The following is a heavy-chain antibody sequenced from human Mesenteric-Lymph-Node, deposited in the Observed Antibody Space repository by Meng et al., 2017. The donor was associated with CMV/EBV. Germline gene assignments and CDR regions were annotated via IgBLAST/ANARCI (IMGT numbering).Heavy chain of an antibody. CDR3: ARVRYFDWLYDY. D-gene: IGHD3-9*01. CDR2: ISAYNGNT. Sequence: TCNSNGINWVRQAPGQGREWMGGISAYNGNTNYAQKLQGRVTMTTDTSTSTAYMERRSRRSDDTAVYYCARVRYFDWLYDYWGQGTLVTVSS. J-gene: IGHJ4*02. CDR1: TCNSNG. V-gene: IGHV1-18*01.